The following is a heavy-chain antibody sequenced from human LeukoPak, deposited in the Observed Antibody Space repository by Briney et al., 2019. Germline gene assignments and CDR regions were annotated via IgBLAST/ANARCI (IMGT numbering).Heavy chain of an antibody. CDR2: SNTNTGNP. J-gene: IGHJ4*02. CDR1: GYTFTSYA. CDR3: ARSNMVRGVIITTGMNY. D-gene: IGHD3-10*01. Sequence: ASVKVSCKTSGYTFTSYAMNWVRQAPGQGLEWMGWSNTNTGNPTYAQGFTGRFVFSLDTSVSTAYLQISSLKAEDTAVYYCARSNMVRGVIITTGMNYWGQGTLVTVSS. V-gene: IGHV7-4-1*02.